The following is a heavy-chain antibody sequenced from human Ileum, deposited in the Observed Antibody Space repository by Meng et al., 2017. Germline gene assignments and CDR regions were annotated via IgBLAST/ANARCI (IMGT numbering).Heavy chain of an antibody. CDR1: GNSVSSNRAL. Sequence: QVHLHHARPASCAPSRTLSLTCAISGNSVSSNRALWNWVMQSPSRGLEWLVQTYYRSECQNNYGVSVKSRITITADTSRNQFSLNLNSVTPEDTAVYYCTTWYGEYWGQGTLVTVSS. J-gene: IGHJ4*02. CDR2: TYYRSECQN. D-gene: IGHD3-10*01. CDR3: TTWYGEY. V-gene: IGHV6-1*01.